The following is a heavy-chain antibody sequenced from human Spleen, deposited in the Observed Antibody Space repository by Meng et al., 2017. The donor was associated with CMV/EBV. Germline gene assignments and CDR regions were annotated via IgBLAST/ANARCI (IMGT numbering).Heavy chain of an antibody. CDR3: ARGQGSNYYYYGMDV. CDR2: MNPNSGNT. D-gene: IGHD3-10*01. CDR1: GYTFTSYD. V-gene: IGHV1-8*01. Sequence: ASVKVSCKASGYTFTSYDINWVRQATGQGLEWMGWMNPNSGNTGYAQKFQGRVTMTRNTSISTAYMELSSLRSEDTAVYYCARGQGSNYYYYGMDVWGQGTTVTVSS. J-gene: IGHJ6*02.